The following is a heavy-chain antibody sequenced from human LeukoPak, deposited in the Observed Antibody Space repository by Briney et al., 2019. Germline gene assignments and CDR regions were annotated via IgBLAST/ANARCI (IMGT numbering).Heavy chain of an antibody. D-gene: IGHD2-15*01. CDR2: INHSGST. CDR3: ARHSGSGYYSYFYTMDA. V-gene: IGHV4-34*01. Sequence: SETLSLTCAVYGGSFSGYYWSWIRQPPGKGLEWIGEINHSGSTNYNPSLKSRVTISVDTSKNQFSLKLTSVTAADTAVYYCARHSGSGYYSYFYTMDAWGQGATVAVSS. J-gene: IGHJ6*02. CDR1: GGSFSGYY.